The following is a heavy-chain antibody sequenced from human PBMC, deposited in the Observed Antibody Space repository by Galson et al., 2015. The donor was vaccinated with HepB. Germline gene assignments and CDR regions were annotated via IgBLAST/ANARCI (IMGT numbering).Heavy chain of an antibody. J-gene: IGHJ6*02. D-gene: IGHD2-8*01. CDR1: GDSIRSDYW. CDR3: ARRAVSFFGLGV. CDR2: VYHSGRT. V-gene: IGHV4-4*02. Sequence: SETLSLTCAVSGDSIRSDYWWNWVRQAPGKGLEWIGEVYHSGRTNYNPSLESRIAISVDKSKNQFSLDLNSVTAAVTAVYYCARRAVSFFGLGVWGQGTTVTVSS.